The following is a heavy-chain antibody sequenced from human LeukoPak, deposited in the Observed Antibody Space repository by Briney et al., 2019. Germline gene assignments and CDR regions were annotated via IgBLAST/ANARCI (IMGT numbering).Heavy chain of an antibody. V-gene: IGHV4-30-4*08. J-gene: IGHJ5*02. CDR3: ARHLSGSSWFDP. CDR2: MHYTGNT. D-gene: IGHD1-26*01. CDR1: GDSITSGDYY. Sequence: SETLSLTCTVSGDSITSGDYYWTWIRQPPGKGLEWVAYMHYTGNTYYNSSLKSRLTISVDTSKNQFSLRLSFVTATDTAMYHCARHLSGSSWFDPWGQGTLVTVSS.